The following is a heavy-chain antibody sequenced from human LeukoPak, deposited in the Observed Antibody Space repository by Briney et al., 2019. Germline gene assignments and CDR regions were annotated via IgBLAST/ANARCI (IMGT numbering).Heavy chain of an antibody. CDR2: IYYDGTT. V-gene: IGHV4-39*01. Sequence: SETLSLTCTVSGGSITRTNSSWAWVRQPPGKGLEWIGSIYYDGTTYFSPSLKSRVTISVDSSNNQFSLKLTSVTAADTAAYYCARTRRGSGGSVEDWGQGTQVTVSS. J-gene: IGHJ4*02. CDR1: GGSITRTNSS. CDR3: ARTRRGSGGSVED. D-gene: IGHD6-19*01.